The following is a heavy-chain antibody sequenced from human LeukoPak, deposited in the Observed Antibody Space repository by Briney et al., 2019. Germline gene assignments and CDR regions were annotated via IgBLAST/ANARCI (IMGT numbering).Heavy chain of an antibody. D-gene: IGHD4-17*01. CDR3: ARGYDYGDYGVVE. Sequence: GGSLRLSCAASGFTFSSYWMSWVRQAPGEGLEWVANIKQDGTEKYYMDSVKGRFSISRDNSKNTLYLQMNSLRAEDTAVYYCARGYDYGDYGVVEWGQGTLVTVSS. CDR2: IKQDGTEK. V-gene: IGHV3-7*02. J-gene: IGHJ4*02. CDR1: GFTFSSYW.